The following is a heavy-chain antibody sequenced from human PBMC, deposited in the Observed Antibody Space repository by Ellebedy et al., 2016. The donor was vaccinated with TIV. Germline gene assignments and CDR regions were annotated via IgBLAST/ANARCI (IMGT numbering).Heavy chain of an antibody. V-gene: IGHV3-11*01. CDR3: ARRGSMFDH. Sequence: GESLKISXAASGFTFSDYYMSWIRQAPGKGLEWVSDINTRGTTIYYADSVKGRFTISRDNLKNSLYLQMSSLRAEDTAVYYCARRGSMFDHWGQGTLVSVSS. CDR2: INTRGTTI. CDR1: GFTFSDYY. J-gene: IGHJ4*02.